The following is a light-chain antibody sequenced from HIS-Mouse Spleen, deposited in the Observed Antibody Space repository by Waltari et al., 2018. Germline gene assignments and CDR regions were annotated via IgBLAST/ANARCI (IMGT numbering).Light chain of an antibody. CDR3: SSYTSSSTLVV. CDR2: GVS. J-gene: IGLJ2*01. CDR1: SSDVGGYNY. V-gene: IGLV2-14*01. Sequence: QSSLTQPAPGSGSPGQSFTIPFTGTSSDVGGYNYVSCYQQHPAKAPKPMIYGVSNRPSGVSNRFSGSKSGNTASLTISGLQAEDEADYYCSSYTSSSTLVVFGGGTKLTVL.